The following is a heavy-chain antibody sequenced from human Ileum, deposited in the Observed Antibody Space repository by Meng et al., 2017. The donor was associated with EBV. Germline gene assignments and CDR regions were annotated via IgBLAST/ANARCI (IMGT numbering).Heavy chain of an antibody. Sequence: QGQWQESGPELVKPSETRSLTCTVSGGSISSSYWSWIRQPPGKGLEWIGYIYYSGSTNYNPSLKSRVTISVDTSKNQFSLNLSSVTAADTAVYYCARGGWSLDYWGQGTLVTVSS. V-gene: IGHV4-59*08. J-gene: IGHJ4*02. D-gene: IGHD2-15*01. CDR3: ARGGWSLDY. CDR1: GGSISSSY. CDR2: IYYSGST.